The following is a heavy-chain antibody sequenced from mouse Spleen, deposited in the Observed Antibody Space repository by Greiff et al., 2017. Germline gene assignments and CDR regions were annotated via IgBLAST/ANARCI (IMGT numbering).Heavy chain of an antibody. Sequence: EVQLQQSGPELVKPGASVKIPCKASGYTFTDYNMDWVKQSHGKSLEWIGDINPNNGGTIYNQKFKGKATLTVDKSSSTAYMELRSLTSEDTAVYYCARQGYYGSSFYWYFDVWGTGTTVTVSS. J-gene: IGHJ1*03. CDR3: ARQGYYGSSFYWYFDV. CDR2: INPNNGGT. V-gene: IGHV1-18*01. D-gene: IGHD1-1*01. CDR1: GYTFTDYN.